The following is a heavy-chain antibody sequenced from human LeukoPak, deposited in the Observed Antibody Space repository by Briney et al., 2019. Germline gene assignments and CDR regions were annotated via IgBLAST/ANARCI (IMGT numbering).Heavy chain of an antibody. CDR3: ARSSYYASGDY. Sequence: GASVKVSCKASGYTFTSYYIHWVRQAPGQGLEWMGIINPGGGGTNYAQKLQGRVTMTRDTSTSTVYMELSSLRSEDTAVYYCARSSYYASGDYWGQGTLVTVSS. CDR2: INPGGGGT. J-gene: IGHJ4*02. D-gene: IGHD1-26*01. V-gene: IGHV1-46*04. CDR1: GYTFTSYY.